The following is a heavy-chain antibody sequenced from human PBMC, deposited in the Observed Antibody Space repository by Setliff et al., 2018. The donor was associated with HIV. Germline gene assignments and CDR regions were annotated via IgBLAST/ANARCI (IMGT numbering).Heavy chain of an antibody. J-gene: IGHJ4*02. Sequence: SETLSLTCTVSGGSIISYYWSWIRQPPGKGLEWIGYIYYSGSTTYNPSLKSRVTISVDTSKNQFSLKLSSVTAADTAVYYCARDRLDGYNSGFDYWGQGTLVTVPQ. D-gene: IGHD5-12*01. V-gene: IGHV4-59*01. CDR1: GGSIISYY. CDR3: ARDRLDGYNSGFDY. CDR2: IYYSGST.